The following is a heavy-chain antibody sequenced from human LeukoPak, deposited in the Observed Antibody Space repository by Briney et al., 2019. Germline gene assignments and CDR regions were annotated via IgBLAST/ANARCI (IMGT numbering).Heavy chain of an antibody. CDR2: MNPNSGNT. Sequence: ASVKVSCKASGYTSTSYDFNWVRQATGQGLEWMGWMNPNSGNTGYAQKFQGRVTMTRNTSISTAYMELSSLRSEDTAVYYCARGGGYPMIFGVVIIQDYYYYGMDVWGQGTTVTVSS. J-gene: IGHJ6*02. D-gene: IGHD3/OR15-3a*01. CDR3: ARGGGYPMIFGVVIIQDYYYYGMDV. V-gene: IGHV1-8*01. CDR1: GYTSTSYD.